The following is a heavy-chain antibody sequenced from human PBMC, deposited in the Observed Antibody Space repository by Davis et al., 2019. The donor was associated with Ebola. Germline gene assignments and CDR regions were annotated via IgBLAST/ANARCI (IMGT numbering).Heavy chain of an antibody. CDR1: GYSFSDYD. D-gene: IGHD2-2*02. V-gene: IGHV1-69*04. Sequence: SVKVSCKASGYSFSDYDISWVRQAPGQGLEWMGRIIPILGIANYAQKFQGRVTITADKSTSTAYMELSSLRSEDTAVYYCASHTHRKYYFDYWGQGTLVTVSS. CDR2: IIPILGIA. CDR3: ASHTHRKYYFDY. J-gene: IGHJ4*02.